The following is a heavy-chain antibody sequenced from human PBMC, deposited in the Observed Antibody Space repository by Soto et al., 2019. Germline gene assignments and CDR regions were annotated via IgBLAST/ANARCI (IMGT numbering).Heavy chain of an antibody. CDR2: IYSGGST. J-gene: IGHJ4*02. Sequence: PSETLSLTCTVSGGSISNYYWSWIWQPAGKGLEPIGRIYSGGSTDSNPSLKSRVTISIDTSKNQFSLKVTSMTAADTAVYYRGRERREEIHDGYDIDYWGQGTLITVAS. CDR1: GGSISNYY. V-gene: IGHV4-4*07. CDR3: GRERREEIHDGYDIDY. D-gene: IGHD5-12*01.